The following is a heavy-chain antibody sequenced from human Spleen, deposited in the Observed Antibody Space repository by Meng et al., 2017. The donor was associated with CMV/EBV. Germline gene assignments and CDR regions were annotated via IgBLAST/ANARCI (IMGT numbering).Heavy chain of an antibody. D-gene: IGHD6-6*01. CDR1: GDSISSYY. V-gene: IGHV4-59*01. CDR3: AREDYSSSSFDY. Sequence: SETLSLTCTVSGDSISSYYWSWIRQPPGKGLEWIGYIYYSGNTNYNPSLKSRVTISLDTSKNQFSLKLTSVTAADTAVYYCAREDYSSSSFDYWGQGTLVTVSS. J-gene: IGHJ4*02. CDR2: IYYSGNT.